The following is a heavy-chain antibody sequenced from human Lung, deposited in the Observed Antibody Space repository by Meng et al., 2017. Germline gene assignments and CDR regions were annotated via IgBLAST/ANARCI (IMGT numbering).Heavy chain of an antibody. V-gene: IGHV1-18*01. CDR2: ISGYNGNT. Sequence: QVQLVQSGGEVKKPWASVKASCKASGYIFTRYGITWVRQAPGQGLEWMGWISGYNGNTNYAQKLQGRVTMTTDTSTSTAYMELRSLRSDDTAVYYCARAEEEYCSGGSCPNFDFWGQGTLVTVSS. CDR1: GYIFTRYG. CDR3: ARAEEEYCSGGSCPNFDF. J-gene: IGHJ4*02. D-gene: IGHD2-15*01.